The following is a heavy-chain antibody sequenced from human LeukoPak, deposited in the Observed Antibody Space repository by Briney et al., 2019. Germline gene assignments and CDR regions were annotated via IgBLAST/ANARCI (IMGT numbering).Heavy chain of an antibody. CDR2: INPSGGST. J-gene: IGHJ4*02. CDR1: GYTFTSYY. CDR3: ARGQRRHIDMAPSFDY. D-gene: IGHD5-24*01. Sequence: VKVSCKASGYTFTSYYMHWVRQAPGQGLEWMGIINPSGGSTSYAQKFQGRVTMTRDMSTSTVYMELSSLRSEDTAVYYCARGQRRHIDMAPSFDYWGQGTLVTVSS. V-gene: IGHV1-46*01.